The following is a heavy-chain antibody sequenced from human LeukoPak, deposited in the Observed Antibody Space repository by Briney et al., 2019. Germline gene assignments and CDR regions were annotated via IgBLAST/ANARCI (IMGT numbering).Heavy chain of an antibody. CDR3: ANLVAAAGRGRSWFDP. CDR2: ISSSGSTI. CDR1: GFTFSSYG. V-gene: IGHV3-48*01. D-gene: IGHD6-13*01. J-gene: IGHJ5*02. Sequence: GGSLRLSCAASGFTFSSYGMSWVRQAPGKGLEWVSYISSSGSTIYYADSVKGRFTISRDNSKNTLYLQMNSLRAEDTAVYYCANLVAAAGRGRSWFDPWGQGTLVTVSS.